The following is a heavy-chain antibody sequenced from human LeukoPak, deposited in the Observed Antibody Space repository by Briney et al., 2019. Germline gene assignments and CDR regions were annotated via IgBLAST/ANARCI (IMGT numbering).Heavy chain of an antibody. V-gene: IGHV3-48*03. D-gene: IGHD4-17*01. J-gene: IGHJ4*02. CDR1: GFTFSSYE. CDR2: ISSSGSTI. CDR3: ARGGHYGPRDY. Sequence: PGGSLRLSCAASGFTFSSYEMTWVRQAPGKGLEWVSYISSSGSTIYYADSVKGRFTISRDNAKNSLYLQMNSLRAEDTAVYYCARGGHYGPRDYWGQGTLVTVSS.